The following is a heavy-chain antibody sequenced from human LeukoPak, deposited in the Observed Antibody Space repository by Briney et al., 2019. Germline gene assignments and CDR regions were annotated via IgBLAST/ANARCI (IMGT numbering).Heavy chain of an antibody. CDR1: GGSFSGYY. Sequence: PSETLSLTCAVYGGSFSGYYWSWIRQPPGKGLEWIGEINHSGSTNYNPSLKSRVTISVDTSKNQFSLKLSSVTAADTAVYYCARHPYYSPRRRGVYYFDYWGQGTLVTVSS. J-gene: IGHJ4*02. V-gene: IGHV4-34*01. CDR3: ARHPYYSPRRRGVYYFDY. D-gene: IGHD3-10*01. CDR2: INHSGST.